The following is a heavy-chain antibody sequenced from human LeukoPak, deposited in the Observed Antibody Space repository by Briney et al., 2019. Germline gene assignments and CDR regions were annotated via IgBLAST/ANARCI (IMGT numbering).Heavy chain of an antibody. D-gene: IGHD6-19*01. CDR3: AGATMPGAWWLVEDAFDI. V-gene: IGHV4-59*12. CDR1: GGSFSGYY. J-gene: IGHJ3*02. CDR2: INYSGST. Sequence: SETLSLTCAVSGGSFSGYYWSWIRQPPGKGLEWIGYINYSGSTNYNPSLKSRVTISVDTSKNQFSLKLSSVTAADTAVYYCAGATMPGAWWLVEDAFDIWGQGPMVTVSS.